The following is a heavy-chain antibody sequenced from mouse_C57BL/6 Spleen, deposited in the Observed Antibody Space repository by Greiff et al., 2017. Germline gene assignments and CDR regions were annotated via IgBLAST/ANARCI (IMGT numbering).Heavy chain of an antibody. V-gene: IGHV5-17*01. D-gene: IGHD1-1*01. CDR2: ISSGSSTI. Sequence: EVKLVESGGGLVKPGGSLKLSCAASGFTFSDYGMHWVRQAPEKGLEWVAYISSGSSTIYYADTVKGRFSISRDNAKNTLFLQMTSLRSEDTAMYYCARADGSSPWYCDVGGTGTPVTVSA. CDR3: ARADGSSPWYCDV. J-gene: IGHJ1*03. CDR1: GFTFSDYG.